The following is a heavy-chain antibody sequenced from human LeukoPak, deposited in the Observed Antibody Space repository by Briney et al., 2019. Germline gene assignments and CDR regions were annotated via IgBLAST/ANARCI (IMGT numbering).Heavy chain of an antibody. J-gene: IGHJ6*03. V-gene: IGHV3-30*02. CDR1: GVTFGTYG. CDR3: AKVLPLTFHYMDV. Sequence: GGSLRLSCVASGVTFGTYGLHWVRQAPGKGLEWVAFIRFDGGDKYYADSDKGRFTVSRDNSKNTLYLQMNSLRIEDTAMYYCAKVLPLTFHYMDVWGKGTTVTVSS. D-gene: IGHD2-21*01. CDR2: IRFDGGDK.